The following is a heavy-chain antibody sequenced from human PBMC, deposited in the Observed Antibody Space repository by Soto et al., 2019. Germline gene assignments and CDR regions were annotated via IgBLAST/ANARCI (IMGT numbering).Heavy chain of an antibody. J-gene: IGHJ6*02. CDR2: IDPSDSYT. CDR3: ARTRQLWDYYYYGMDV. D-gene: IGHD5-18*01. V-gene: IGHV5-10-1*01. CDR1: GCSFTSYW. Sequence: PGESLKISCKGSGCSFTSYWIGWVRQMPGKGLEWMGRIDPSDSYTNYSPSFQGHVTISADKSISTAYLQWSSLKASDTAMYYCARTRQLWDYYYYGMDVWGQGTTVTVSS.